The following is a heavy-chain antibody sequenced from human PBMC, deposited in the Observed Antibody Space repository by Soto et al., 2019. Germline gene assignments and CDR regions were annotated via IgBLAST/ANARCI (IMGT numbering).Heavy chain of an antibody. J-gene: IGHJ4*02. CDR1: GFTFSSYG. D-gene: IGHD3-22*01. V-gene: IGHV3-33*01. CDR3: ASANYYDSSGYYY. CDR2: IWYDGSNK. Sequence: PGGSLRLSCAASGFTFSSYGMHWVRQAPGKGLEWVAVIWYDGSNKYYADSVKGRFTISRDNSKNTLYLQMNSLRAEDTAVYYCASANYYDSSGYYYWGQGTLVTVSS.